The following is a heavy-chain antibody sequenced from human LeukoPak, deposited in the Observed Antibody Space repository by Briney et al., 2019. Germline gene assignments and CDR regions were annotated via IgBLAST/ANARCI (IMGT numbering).Heavy chain of an antibody. D-gene: IGHD3-3*01. CDR3: ARDPYDLGWFDP. V-gene: IGHV4-59*01. CDR1: GGSISSYY. J-gene: IGHJ5*02. CDR2: INYSGST. Sequence: SETLSLTCTVSGGSISSYYWSWIRQPPGKGLEWIGYINYSGSTNYNPSLKSRVTISVDTSKNQFSLKLSSVTAADTAVYYCARDPYDLGWFDPWGQGTLVTVSS.